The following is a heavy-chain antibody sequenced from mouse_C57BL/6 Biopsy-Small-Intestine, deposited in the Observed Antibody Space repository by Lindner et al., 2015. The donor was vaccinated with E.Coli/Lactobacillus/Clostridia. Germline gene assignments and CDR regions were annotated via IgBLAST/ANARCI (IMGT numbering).Heavy chain of an antibody. D-gene: IGHD1-3*01. Sequence: QLQESGAELVRPGTSVKMSCKASGYTFTNYWIGWAKQRPGHGLEWIGDIYPGGGYTNYNEKFRGKATLTVDKSSSTAYMQLSSLTSEDSAIYYCARGTNSHWYFDVWGTGTTVTVSS. CDR1: GYTFTNYW. CDR3: ARGTNSHWYFDV. CDR2: IYPGGGYT. V-gene: IGHV1-63*01. J-gene: IGHJ1*03.